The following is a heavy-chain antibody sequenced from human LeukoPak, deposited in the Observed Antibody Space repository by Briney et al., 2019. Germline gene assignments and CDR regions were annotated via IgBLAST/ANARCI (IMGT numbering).Heavy chain of an antibody. CDR1: GGSISSGSYY. Sequence: SETLSLTCTVSGGSISSGSYYWSWIRQPAGKGLEWIGRIYTSGSTNYNPSLKSRVTISVDTSKNQFSLKLSSVTAADTAVYYCARETTAAGTGAGFDYWGQGTLVTVSS. CDR3: ARETTAAGTGAGFDY. J-gene: IGHJ4*02. CDR2: IYTSGST. V-gene: IGHV4-61*02. D-gene: IGHD6-13*01.